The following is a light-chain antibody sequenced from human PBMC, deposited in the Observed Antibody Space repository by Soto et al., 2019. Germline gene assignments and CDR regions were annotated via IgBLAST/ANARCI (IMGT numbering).Light chain of an antibody. J-gene: IGKJ1*01. CDR1: QGIISW. CDR3: QQANSFPRT. V-gene: IGKV1-12*01. CDR2: AAS. Sequence: DILMTQSQSSVSASVGDRVTITCRASQGIISWLAWYQQKPGKAPKLLIYAASRLQSGVPSRFSGSGSGTDFTLTISSLQPEEFATYYCQQANSFPRTFGQGTKVEIK.